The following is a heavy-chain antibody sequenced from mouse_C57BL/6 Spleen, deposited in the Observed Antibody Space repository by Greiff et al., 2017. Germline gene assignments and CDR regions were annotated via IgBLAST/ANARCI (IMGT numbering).Heavy chain of an antibody. Sequence: VQLQQSGPELVKPGASVKISCKASGYTFTDYYMNWVKQSHGKSLEWIGDINPNNGGTSYNQKFKGKATLTVDKSSSTAYMELRSLTSEDSAVYYCARQSGYDYEKGFAYWGQGTLVTVSA. V-gene: IGHV1-26*01. D-gene: IGHD2-4*01. CDR3: ARQSGYDYEKGFAY. J-gene: IGHJ3*01. CDR2: INPNNGGT. CDR1: GYTFTDYY.